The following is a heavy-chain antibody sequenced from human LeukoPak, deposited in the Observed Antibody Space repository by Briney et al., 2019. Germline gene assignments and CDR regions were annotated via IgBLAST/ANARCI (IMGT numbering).Heavy chain of an antibody. J-gene: IGHJ1*01. CDR3: TKTLNYDFWSGFQQ. D-gene: IGHD3-3*01. V-gene: IGHV3-9*01. Sequence: GRSLTHTRAATGFTFDYYAIHWLRQAPGKGLTWVSRISWYSGSIVYADSVKGRFTISRDNAKNTLYLQMNNLRAEDTAVYYCTKTLNYDFWSGFQQWGQGTQVTVSS. CDR2: ISWYSGSI. CDR1: GFTFDYYA.